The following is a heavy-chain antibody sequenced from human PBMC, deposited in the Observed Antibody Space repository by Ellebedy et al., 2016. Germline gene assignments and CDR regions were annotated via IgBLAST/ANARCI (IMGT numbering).Heavy chain of an antibody. CDR2: IHYSGST. Sequence: SETLSLTCTVSGGSISSYYWSWIRQPPGKGLEWIGYIHYSGSTNYNPSLKSRVTISVDKSKNQFFLKLSSVTAADTAVYWCARGGAYDWGIFDYWGQGTLVTVSS. J-gene: IGHJ4*02. D-gene: IGHD3-16*01. CDR3: ARGGAYDWGIFDY. V-gene: IGHV4-59*01. CDR1: GGSISSYY.